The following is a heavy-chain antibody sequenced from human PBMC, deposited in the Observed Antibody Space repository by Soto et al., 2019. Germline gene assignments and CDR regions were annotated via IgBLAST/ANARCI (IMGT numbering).Heavy chain of an antibody. V-gene: IGHV1-18*01. Sequence: ASVKVSCKASGCTFTSYGISWVRQAPGQGLEWMGWISAYNGNTNYAQKLQGRVTMTTDTSTSTAYMELRSLRSDDTAVYYCARDRDGTIFGVVTSDYWGQGTLVTVSS. CDR1: GCTFTSYG. J-gene: IGHJ4*02. D-gene: IGHD3-3*01. CDR3: ARDRDGTIFGVVTSDY. CDR2: ISAYNGNT.